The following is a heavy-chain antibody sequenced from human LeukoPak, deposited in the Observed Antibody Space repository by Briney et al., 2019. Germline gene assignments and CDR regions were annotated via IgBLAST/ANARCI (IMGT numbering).Heavy chain of an antibody. CDR1: GFTFSSYT. V-gene: IGHV3-23*01. CDR2: ITGTGGST. CDR3: AKDRI. Sequence: PGGSLGLSCAASGFTFSSYTMTWVRQAPGKGLEWVSTITGTGGSTYYADSVKGRFTISRDNSKNTLSLQMNSLRAEDTALYYCAKDRIWGQGTLVTVSS. J-gene: IGHJ4*02.